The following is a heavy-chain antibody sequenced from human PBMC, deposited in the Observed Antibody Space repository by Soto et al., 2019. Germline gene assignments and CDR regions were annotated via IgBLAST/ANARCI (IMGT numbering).Heavy chain of an antibody. CDR3: ARVGWVPQRSLDY. Sequence: EVQLVESGGGLVQPGGSLRLSCAASGFTFSSYSMNWVRQAPGKGLEWVSYISSSSSTIYYADSVKGRFTISRDNAKNSLSLQMNSLRDEDTAVYYCARVGWVPQRSLDYWGQGTLVTVSS. CDR2: ISSSSSTI. V-gene: IGHV3-48*02. D-gene: IGHD1-26*01. J-gene: IGHJ4*02. CDR1: GFTFSSYS.